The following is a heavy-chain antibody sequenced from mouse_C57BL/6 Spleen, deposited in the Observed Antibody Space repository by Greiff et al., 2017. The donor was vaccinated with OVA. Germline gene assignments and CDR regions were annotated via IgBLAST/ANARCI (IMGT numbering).Heavy chain of an antibody. J-gene: IGHJ2*01. CDR1: GYTFTSYW. D-gene: IGHD1-1*01. V-gene: IGHV1-55*01. CDR2: IYPGSGSP. CDR3: ARSGSTTSYFDY. Sequence: QVQLQQPGAELVKPGASVKMSCKASGYTFTSYWITWVKQRPGQGLEWIGDIYPGSGSPNYNEKFKSKATLTVDTSSSTAYMQLSSLTSEDSAVYYCARSGSTTSYFDYWGQGTTLTVSS.